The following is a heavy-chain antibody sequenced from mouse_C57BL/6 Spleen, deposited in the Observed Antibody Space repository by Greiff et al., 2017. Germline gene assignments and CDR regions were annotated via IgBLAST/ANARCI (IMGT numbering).Heavy chain of an antibody. J-gene: IGHJ1*03. V-gene: IGHV1-80*01. CDR3: ARGPPPTVVDLWYLDG. D-gene: IGHD1-1*01. CDR1: GYAFTSYW. Sequence: VQLQQSGAELVKPGASVKISCKASGYAFTSYWMNWVKQRPGQGLEWIGQIYPGYGDTNYNGKFKGKATLTADKSSSTAYMQLSSLTSEDSAVYFCARGPPPTVVDLWYLDGWGTGTTVTVSS. CDR2: IYPGYGDT.